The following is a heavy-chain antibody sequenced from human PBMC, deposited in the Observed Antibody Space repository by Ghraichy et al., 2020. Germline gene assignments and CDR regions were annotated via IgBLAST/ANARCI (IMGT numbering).Heavy chain of an antibody. CDR1: GGSLSSSSYY. Sequence: SETLSLTCTVSGGSLSSSSYYWGWIRQPPGKGLEWIGSIYYSGSTYYNPSLKSRVTISVDTSKNQFSLKLSSVTAADTAVYYCARLTSRYSSSWYAGFDYWGQGTLVTVSS. D-gene: IGHD6-13*01. CDR3: ARLTSRYSSSWYAGFDY. J-gene: IGHJ4*02. CDR2: IYYSGST. V-gene: IGHV4-39*01.